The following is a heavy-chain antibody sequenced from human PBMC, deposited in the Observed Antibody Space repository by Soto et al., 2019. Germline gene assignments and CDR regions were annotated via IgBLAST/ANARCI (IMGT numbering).Heavy chain of an antibody. V-gene: IGHV4-59*12. J-gene: IGHJ3*02. CDR1: GGCISSYY. D-gene: IGHD4-4*01. CDR2: IYYSGST. CDR3: ARDGYSRYAFDI. Sequence: SETLALTCTVSGGCISSYYGSWIRQPPGKGLEWIGYIYYSGSTNYNPSLKSRVTISVDTSKNQFSLKLSSVTAADTAVYYCARDGYSRYAFDIWGQGTMVTVSS.